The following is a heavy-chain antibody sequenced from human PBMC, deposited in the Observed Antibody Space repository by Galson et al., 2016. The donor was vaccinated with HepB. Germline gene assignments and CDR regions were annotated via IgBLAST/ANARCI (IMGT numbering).Heavy chain of an antibody. CDR1: GFTFSGFA. V-gene: IGHV3-33*06. Sequence: SLRLSCAASGFTFSGFAMHWVRQAPGKGLEWVAIIWFDGSNKYSADSVKGRFTISRDNSKSTLYLQMNSLRAEDTAVYYCAKERPSMGQWRALDVWGQGTMVIVSS. CDR3: AKERPSMGQWRALDV. CDR2: IWFDGSNK. D-gene: IGHD6-19*01. J-gene: IGHJ3*01.